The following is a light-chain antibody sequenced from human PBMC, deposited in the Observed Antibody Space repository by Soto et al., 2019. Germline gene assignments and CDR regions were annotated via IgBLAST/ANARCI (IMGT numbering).Light chain of an antibody. V-gene: IGKV3-15*01. CDR3: QQYYNWPRT. CDR1: ESVSSN. Sequence: EIVMTQSPATLSVSPGERATLSCRASESVSSNLAWYQQKPGQAPRLLIYGASTRATGIPARISGSGSGTEFTLTISSLQSEDFAVYFCQQYYNWPRTFGQGTKVDIK. J-gene: IGKJ1*01. CDR2: GAS.